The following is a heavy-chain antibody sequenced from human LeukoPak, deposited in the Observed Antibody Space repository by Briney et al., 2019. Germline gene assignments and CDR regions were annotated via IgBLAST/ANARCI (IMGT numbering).Heavy chain of an antibody. CDR1: GFTFSSYS. D-gene: IGHD1-26*01. CDR3: AKDQGGSYQSYYFDY. CDR2: ISSSSSYI. V-gene: IGHV3-21*04. Sequence: GGSLRLSCAASGFTFSSYSMNWVRQAPGKGLEWVSSISSSSSYIYYADSVKGRFTISRDNAKNSLYLQMNSLRAEDTAVYYCAKDQGGSYQSYYFDYWGQGTLVTVSS. J-gene: IGHJ4*02.